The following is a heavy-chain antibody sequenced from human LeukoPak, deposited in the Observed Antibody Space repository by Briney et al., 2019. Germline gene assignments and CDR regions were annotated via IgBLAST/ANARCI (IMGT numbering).Heavy chain of an antibody. Sequence: TSETLSLTCTVSDGSSISCSWNWIRQPPGQGLEWIGYIYYSGSTNYNPSLESRVTISVDTSKNQISLDLRSVTAADTAIYYCARRQQTGGDNGLHNWFDPWGQGTLVTVSS. CDR3: ARRQQTGGDNGLHNWFDP. D-gene: IGHD2-21*01. CDR2: IYYSGST. CDR1: DGSSISCS. J-gene: IGHJ5*02. V-gene: IGHV4-59*08.